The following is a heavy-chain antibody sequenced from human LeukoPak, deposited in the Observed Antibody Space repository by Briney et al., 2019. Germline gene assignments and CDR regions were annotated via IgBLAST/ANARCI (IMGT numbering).Heavy chain of an antibody. D-gene: IGHD3-22*01. J-gene: IGHJ4*02. CDR1: GYTFTSYG. V-gene: IGHV1-18*01. Sequence: ASVKVSCKASGYTFTSYGISWVRQAPGQGLEWMGWISAYNGNTNYAQKLQGRVTMTTDTSTSTAYMELRSLRSDDTAVYYCARDRFLRYYYDSSGTVPFDYWGQGTLVTVSS. CDR2: ISAYNGNT. CDR3: ARDRFLRYYYDSSGTVPFDY.